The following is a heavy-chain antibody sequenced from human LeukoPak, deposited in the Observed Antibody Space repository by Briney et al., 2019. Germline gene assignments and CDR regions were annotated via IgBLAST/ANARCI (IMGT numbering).Heavy chain of an antibody. Sequence: GGSLRLSCAVSDFTFDDYGMSWVRQAPGKGLEWVSGIDWNGSSTGYADSVKGRFTISRDSAKNSLYLQMNSLRAEDTALYYCARGLSTVTTWGQGTLVTVSS. V-gene: IGHV3-20*04. CDR2: IDWNGSST. D-gene: IGHD4-17*01. J-gene: IGHJ4*02. CDR3: ARGLSTVTT. CDR1: DFTFDDYG.